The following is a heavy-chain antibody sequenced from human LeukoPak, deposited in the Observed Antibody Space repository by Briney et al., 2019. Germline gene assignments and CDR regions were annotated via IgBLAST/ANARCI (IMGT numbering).Heavy chain of an antibody. Sequence: SETLSLTCTVSGGSISSSSYYWGWIRQPPGKGLEWIGSIYYSGSTYYNPSLKSRVTLSVDTSKNQFSLKLSSVTAADTAVYYCARDGIWGQGTLVTVSS. V-gene: IGHV4-39*07. J-gene: IGHJ4*02. CDR2: IYYSGST. CDR1: GGSISSSSYY. CDR3: ARDGI. D-gene: IGHD1-14*01.